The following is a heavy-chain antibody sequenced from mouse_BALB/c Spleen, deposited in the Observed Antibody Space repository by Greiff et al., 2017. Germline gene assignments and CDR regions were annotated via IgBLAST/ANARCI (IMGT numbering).Heavy chain of an antibody. Sequence: QVQLKQSGPGLVQPSQSLSITCTVSGFSLTSYGVHWVRQSPGKGLEWLGVIWSGGSTDYNAAFISRLSISKDNSKSQVFFKMNSLQANDTAIYYCARKGGYYGYSWFAYWGQGTLVTVSA. CDR2: IWSGGST. J-gene: IGHJ3*01. CDR3: ARKGGYYGYSWFAY. V-gene: IGHV2-2*02. D-gene: IGHD1-2*01. CDR1: GFSLTSYG.